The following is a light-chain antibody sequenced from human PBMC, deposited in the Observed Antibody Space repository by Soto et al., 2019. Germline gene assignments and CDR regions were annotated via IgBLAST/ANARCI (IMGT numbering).Light chain of an antibody. V-gene: IGLV2-14*01. CDR1: NSDVGGYNY. Sequence: QSALTQPASVSGSPGQSITISCTGTNSDVGGYNYVSWYQQLPGKAPKLMIYEVSNRPSGVSNRFSGSKSGNTASLTISGLQAEDEADYYCSSYTSSGTRVFGTGTKVTVL. J-gene: IGLJ1*01. CDR2: EVS. CDR3: SSYTSSGTRV.